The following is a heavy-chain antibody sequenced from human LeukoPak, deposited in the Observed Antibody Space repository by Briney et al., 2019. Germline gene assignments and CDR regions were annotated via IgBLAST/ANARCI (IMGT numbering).Heavy chain of an antibody. V-gene: IGHV3-74*01. CDR2: INGDGRNI. J-gene: IGHJ3*02. D-gene: IGHD3-22*01. CDR3: ARVPFAVVYDSSGYYSIPDAFDI. Sequence: GGSLRLSCVASGFTFSSYWMHWVRQDPRKGLVWVSRINGDGRNINYADSVRGRFTISRDNAKNSLYLQMNSLRAEDTAVYYCARVPFAVVYDSSGYYSIPDAFDIWGQGTMVTVSS. CDR1: GFTFSSYW.